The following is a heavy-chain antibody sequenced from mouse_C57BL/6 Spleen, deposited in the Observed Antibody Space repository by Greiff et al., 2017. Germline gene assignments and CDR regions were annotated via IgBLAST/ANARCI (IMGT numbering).Heavy chain of an antibody. J-gene: IGHJ3*01. Sequence: LVASWAELVKPGASVKISCKASGYAFSSYWMNWVKQRPGKGLEWIGQIYPGDGDTNYNGKFKGKATLTADKSSSTAYMQLSSLTSEDSAVYFCAREETYYSNYVGFAYWGQGTLVTVSA. D-gene: IGHD2-5*01. CDR1: GYAFSSYW. V-gene: IGHV1-80*01. CDR3: AREETYYSNYVGFAY. CDR2: IYPGDGDT.